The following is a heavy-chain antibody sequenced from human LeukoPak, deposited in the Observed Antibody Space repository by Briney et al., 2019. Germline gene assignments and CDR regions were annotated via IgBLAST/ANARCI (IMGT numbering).Heavy chain of an antibody. D-gene: IGHD1-1*01. CDR2: ISGSGGST. CDR1: GFTFSSYA. CDR3: AKAGRATRWFDP. V-gene: IGHV3-23*01. Sequence: PGGSLRLSCAASGFTFSSYAMSWVRQAPGKGLERVSAISGSGGSTYYADSVKGRFTISRDNSKNTLYLQMNSLRAEDTAVYYCAKAGRATRWFDPWGQGTLVTVSS. J-gene: IGHJ5*02.